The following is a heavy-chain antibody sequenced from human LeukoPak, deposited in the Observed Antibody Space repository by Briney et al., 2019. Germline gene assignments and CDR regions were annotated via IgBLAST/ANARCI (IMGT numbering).Heavy chain of an antibody. V-gene: IGHV4-31*03. CDR2: IYYSGST. J-gene: IGHJ4*02. CDR3: ARDLRSAFDY. CDR1: GGSISSGGYY. Sequence: PSETLSLTCTVSGGSISSGGYYWSWIRQHPGKGLEWIGYIYYSGSTYYNPPLKSRVTISVDTSKNQFSLKLSSVTAADTAVYYCARDLRSAFDYWGQGTLVTVSS.